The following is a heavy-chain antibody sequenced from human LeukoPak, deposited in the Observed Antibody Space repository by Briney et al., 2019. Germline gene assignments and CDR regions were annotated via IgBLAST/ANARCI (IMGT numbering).Heavy chain of an antibody. D-gene: IGHD6-19*01. J-gene: IGHJ6*02. CDR1: GGSISSYY. V-gene: IGHV4-59*01. Sequence: SETLSLTCTVSGGSISSYYWSWIRQPSGKGLEWIGYIYYSGSTNYNPSLKSRVTISVDTSKNQFSLKLSSVTAADTAVYYCARAVSSSGWGLYYYYGMDVWGQGTTVTVSS. CDR2: IYYSGST. CDR3: ARAVSSSGWGLYYYYGMDV.